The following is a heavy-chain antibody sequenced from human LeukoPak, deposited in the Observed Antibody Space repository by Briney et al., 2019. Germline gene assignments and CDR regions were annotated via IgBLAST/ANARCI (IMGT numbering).Heavy chain of an antibody. J-gene: IGHJ4*02. V-gene: IGHV4-39*07. CDR2: VYYSGST. D-gene: IGHD3-10*01. CDR1: GGSISSGGYY. Sequence: SETLSLTCTVSGGSISSGGYYWSWIRQPPGKGLEWIGSVYYSGSTYHNPSLKSRVTISVDTSKNQFSLKLSSVTAADTAVYYCARESPQLGGNYWGQGTLVTVSS. CDR3: ARESPQLGGNY.